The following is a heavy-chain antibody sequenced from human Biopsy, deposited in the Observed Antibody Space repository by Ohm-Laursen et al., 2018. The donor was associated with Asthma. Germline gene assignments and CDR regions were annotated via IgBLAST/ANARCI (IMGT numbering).Heavy chain of an antibody. J-gene: IGHJ4*02. V-gene: IGHV3-9*01. CDR3: AKGEWELLEANFDY. Sequence: SLRLSCAASGFTFDDYAMHWVRQAPGKGLEWVSGISWNSGSIGYADSVKGRFAISRDNAKNSLYLQMNSLRAEDTALYYCAKGEWELLEANFDYWGQGTLVTVSS. D-gene: IGHD1-26*01. CDR1: GFTFDDYA. CDR2: ISWNSGSI.